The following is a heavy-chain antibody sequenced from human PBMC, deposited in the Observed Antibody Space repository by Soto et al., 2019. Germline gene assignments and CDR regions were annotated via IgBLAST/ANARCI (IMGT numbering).Heavy chain of an antibody. D-gene: IGHD2-21*01. J-gene: IGHJ5*02. V-gene: IGHV3-73*01. Sequence: EVQLVESGGGLVQPGGSLKLSCAASGFTFSGSAMHWVRQASGKGLEWVGRIRSKANSYATADAASVKGRFTISREDSKNTAYLQMNSRKTEDTAVYYCTSLYVFHGFGPWGQGALVTVSS. CDR3: TSLYVFHGFGP. CDR1: GFTFSGSA. CDR2: IRSKANSYAT.